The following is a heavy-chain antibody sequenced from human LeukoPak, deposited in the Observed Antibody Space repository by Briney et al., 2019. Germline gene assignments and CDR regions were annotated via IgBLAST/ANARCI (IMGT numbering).Heavy chain of an antibody. CDR3: ARDADDYKGGLFDY. CDR2: ISSSGTTI. V-gene: IGHV3-48*03. CDR1: GFTFNDYE. D-gene: IGHD5-24*01. Sequence: PGGSLRLSCAASGFTFNDYELSWVRQAPGRGLEWVSDISSSGTTIYYADSVKGRFTISRDNAKNSLYLQMNSLRAEDTAVYYCARDADDYKGGLFDYWGQGILVTVSS. J-gene: IGHJ4*02.